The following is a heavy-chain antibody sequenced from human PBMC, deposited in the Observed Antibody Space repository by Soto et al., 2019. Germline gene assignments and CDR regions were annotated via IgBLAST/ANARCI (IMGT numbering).Heavy chain of an antibody. CDR3: ARDSSRIAAVNWFDP. D-gene: IGHD6-13*01. Sequence: SVKVSCKASGGTFSSYAISWVRQAPGQGLEWMGGIIPIFGTANYAQKFQGRVAITADKSTSTAYVELSSLRSEDTAVYYCARDSSRIAAVNWFDPWGQGTLVTVSS. CDR2: IIPIFGTA. CDR1: GGTFSSYA. V-gene: IGHV1-69*06. J-gene: IGHJ5*02.